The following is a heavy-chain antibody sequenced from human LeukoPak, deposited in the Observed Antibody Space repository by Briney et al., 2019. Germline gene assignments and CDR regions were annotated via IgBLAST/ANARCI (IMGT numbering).Heavy chain of an antibody. CDR2: IFYSGNT. J-gene: IGHJ4*02. D-gene: IGHD3-9*01. Sequence: KPSETLSLTCNVSGDYITTTNYYWAWIRQPPGKGLEWIASIFYSGNTYYNPSLKSRVIISMDTSRKQISLKLSSVTATDTAFYYCARRPRLYKHETTGYHDSWGQGTLVTVSS. CDR3: ARRPRLYKHETTGYHDS. V-gene: IGHV4-39*01. CDR1: GDYITTTNYY.